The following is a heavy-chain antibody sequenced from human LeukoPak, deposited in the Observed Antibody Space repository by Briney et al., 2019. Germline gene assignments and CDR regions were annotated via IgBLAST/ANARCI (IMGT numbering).Heavy chain of an antibody. CDR1: GFPFSSYW. J-gene: IGHJ4*02. D-gene: IGHD2-8*01. CDR3: ARDFQSNEYKPFDY. V-gene: IGHV3-74*01. Sequence: GGSLRLSCAPSGFPFSSYWMHWVRQDPGKGLVWVSRINTDGSATHYADSVKGRFTISRDNAKNTLYMQMNSLRAEDTAVYYCARDFQSNEYKPFDYWGRGTLVTVSS. CDR2: INTDGSAT.